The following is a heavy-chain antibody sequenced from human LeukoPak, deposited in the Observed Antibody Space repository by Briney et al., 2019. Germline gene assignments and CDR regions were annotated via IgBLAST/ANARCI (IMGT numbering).Heavy chain of an antibody. V-gene: IGHV3-30*02. CDR1: GFTFSSYG. CDR2: IRYDGSNK. CDR3: ARDRGGYSDGAFDI. J-gene: IGHJ3*02. Sequence: GGSLRLSCAASGFTFSSYGMHWVRQAPGKGLEWVAFIRYDGSNKYYADSVKGRFTISRDNSKNTLYLQMNSLRAEDTAVYYCARDRGGYSDGAFDIWGQGTMVTVSS. D-gene: IGHD3-22*01.